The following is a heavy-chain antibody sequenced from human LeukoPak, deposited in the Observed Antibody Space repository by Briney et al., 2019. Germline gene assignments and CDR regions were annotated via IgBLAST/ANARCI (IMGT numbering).Heavy chain of an antibody. D-gene: IGHD2-21*01. CDR3: AKDIVIATTYYFDY. V-gene: IGHV3-23*01. J-gene: IGHJ4*02. CDR2: ISGSGGST. Sequence: GGSLGLSCAASGFTFSSYVMSWVRQAPGKGLEWVSAISGSGGSTYYADSVKGRFTISRDNSKNTLYLQMNSLRAEDTAVYYCAKDIVIATTYYFDYWGQGTLVTVSS. CDR1: GFTFSSYV.